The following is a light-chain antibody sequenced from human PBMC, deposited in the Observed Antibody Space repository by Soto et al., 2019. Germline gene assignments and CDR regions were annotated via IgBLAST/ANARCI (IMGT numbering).Light chain of an antibody. CDR1: NIGSTS. Sequence: VLTQPPSVSVAPGKTARITCGENNIGSTSVHWYQQKPGQAPVLVIYYDSDRPSGIPERFPGSKSGNTATLTISRVEAEDEADYYCQVWDSSSDHVVFGGGTKLTVL. V-gene: IGLV3-21*04. CDR2: YDS. CDR3: QVWDSSSDHVV. J-gene: IGLJ2*01.